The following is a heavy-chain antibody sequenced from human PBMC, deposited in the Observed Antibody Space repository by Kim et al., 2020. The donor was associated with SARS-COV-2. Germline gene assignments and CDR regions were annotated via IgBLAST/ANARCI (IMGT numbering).Heavy chain of an antibody. J-gene: IGHJ6*02. CDR2: ISAYNGNT. Sequence: ASVKVSCKASGYTFTSYGISWVRQAPGQGLEWMGWISAYNGNTNYAQKLQGRVTMTTDTSTSTAYMELRSLRSDDTAVYYCVRVGYQLQFPLYYYYGMDVWGQGTTVTVSS. CDR3: VRVGYQLQFPLYYYYGMDV. CDR1: GYTFTSYG. V-gene: IGHV1-18*04. D-gene: IGHD2-2*01.